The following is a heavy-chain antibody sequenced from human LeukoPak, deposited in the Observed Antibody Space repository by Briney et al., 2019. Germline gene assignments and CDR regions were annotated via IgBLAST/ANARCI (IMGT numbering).Heavy chain of an antibody. Sequence: GGSLTLSRAASGFTVSTNYMSWVRQAPGKGLEWVSVIYSGDITFYSDSVRGKFTISRDNSKNTLYLQMNSLRAEDTAVYYCLRDWYGSGSYWQTREAYFDYWGRRTLFTVSS. CDR2: IYSGDIT. D-gene: IGHD3-10*01. J-gene: IGHJ4*01. CDR1: GFTVSTNY. CDR3: LRDWYGSGSYWQTREAYFDY. V-gene: IGHV3-66*01.